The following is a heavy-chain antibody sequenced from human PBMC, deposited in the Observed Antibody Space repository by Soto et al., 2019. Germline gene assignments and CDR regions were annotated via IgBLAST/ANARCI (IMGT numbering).Heavy chain of an antibody. Sequence: QVQLQQWGAGPLRPLETLSLTCGVSGGSFSGYYWAWIRQSPGKGLEWIGEINDRGSINYNPSLKSRVSISVYTSKNHYSLSLRSVPAADTAVYYCARESHDILTGPPWVWYFDLWGRGTLVTVSS. J-gene: IGHJ2*01. D-gene: IGHD3-9*01. CDR2: INDRGSI. CDR1: GGSFSGYY. CDR3: ARESHDILTGPPWVWYFDL. V-gene: IGHV4-34*01.